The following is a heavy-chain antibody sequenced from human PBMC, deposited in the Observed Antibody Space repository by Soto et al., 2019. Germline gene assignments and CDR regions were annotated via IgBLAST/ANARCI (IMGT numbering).Heavy chain of an antibody. D-gene: IGHD4-17*01. CDR2: IYYSGST. CDR1: GGSISSYY. CDR3: ARVAYGDYADH. Sequence: SETLSLTCTVSGGSISSYYWSWIRQPPGKGLEWIGYIYYSGSTNYNPSLKSRVTISVDTSKNQFSLKLSSVTAADTAVYYCARVAYGDYADHWGQGTLVTVSS. V-gene: IGHV4-59*01. J-gene: IGHJ5*02.